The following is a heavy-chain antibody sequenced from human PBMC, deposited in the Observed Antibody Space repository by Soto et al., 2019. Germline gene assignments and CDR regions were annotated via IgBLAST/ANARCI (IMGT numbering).Heavy chain of an antibody. CDR3: ARYYDFGSGYLCYYGMDV. CDR1: GYTFTSYG. J-gene: IGHJ6*02. V-gene: IGHV1-18*01. CDR2: ISAYNGNT. Sequence: AASVKVSCKASGYTFTSYGISWVRQAPGQGLEWMGWISAYNGNTNYAQKLQGRVTMTTDTSTSTAYMELRSLRSDDTAVYYCARYYDFGSGYLCYYGMDVWGQGTTVTVSS. D-gene: IGHD3-3*01.